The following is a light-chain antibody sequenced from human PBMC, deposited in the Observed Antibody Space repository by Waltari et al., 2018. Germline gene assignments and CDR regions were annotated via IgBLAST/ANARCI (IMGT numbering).Light chain of an antibody. Sequence: DIVMTQSPDSLAVSLGERATLNCKSSQSVLHSSNNKNYLAWYRQKPGQPPKLLIYWGSTRESGVPDRISGSGSGTDFTLTISSLQAEDVAVYYCQQYYSSPHTFGLGTRLEIK. CDR2: WGS. V-gene: IGKV4-1*01. CDR1: QSVLHSSNNKNY. CDR3: QQYYSSPHT. J-gene: IGKJ5*01.